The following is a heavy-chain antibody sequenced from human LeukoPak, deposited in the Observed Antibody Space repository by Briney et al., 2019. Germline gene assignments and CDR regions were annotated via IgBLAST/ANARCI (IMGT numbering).Heavy chain of an antibody. CDR2: IYYTGSS. J-gene: IGHJ4*02. CDR3: ARMSRLDY. V-gene: IGHV4-39*01. CDR1: GGSISGSSDY. Sequence: SETLSLTCTVSGGSISGSSDYWGWIRQPPGKGLEWIGSIYYTGSSSYNPSLKSRVTISVDTSKNQFSLRLTSVIAADTAVYYCARMSRLDYWGQGTLVTVSS.